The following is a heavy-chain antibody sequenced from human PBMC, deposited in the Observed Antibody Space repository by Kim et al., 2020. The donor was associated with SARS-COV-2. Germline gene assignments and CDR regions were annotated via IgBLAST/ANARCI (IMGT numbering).Heavy chain of an antibody. CDR1: GGSISSYY. Sequence: SETLSLTCTVSGGSISSYYWSWIRQPPGKGLEWIGYIYYSGSTNYNPSLKSRVTISVDTSKNQFSLKLSSVTAADTAMYYCAREDYGDQFDYWGQGTLVTVSS. J-gene: IGHJ4*02. D-gene: IGHD4-17*01. V-gene: IGHV4-59*01. CDR2: IYYSGST. CDR3: AREDYGDQFDY.